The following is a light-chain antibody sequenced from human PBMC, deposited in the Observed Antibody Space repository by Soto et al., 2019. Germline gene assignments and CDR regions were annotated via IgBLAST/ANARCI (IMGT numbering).Light chain of an antibody. CDR1: QSVSSSY. CDR2: GAS. Sequence: EIVLTQSPATLSLSPGERATLSCRASQSVSSSYLAWYQQKPGQAPRLLIYGASSRATGIPDRFSGSGSGTDFTLTISSLQSEDFVVYYCQQYNSWPPITFGQGTRLEIK. CDR3: QQYNSWPPIT. V-gene: IGKV3-20*01. J-gene: IGKJ5*01.